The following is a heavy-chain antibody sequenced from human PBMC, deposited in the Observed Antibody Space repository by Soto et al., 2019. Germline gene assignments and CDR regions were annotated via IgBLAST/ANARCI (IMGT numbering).Heavy chain of an antibody. D-gene: IGHD3-16*01. J-gene: IGHJ4*02. V-gene: IGHV3-23*01. CDR3: AKEKDYDFNWGSASFTSKY. CDR2: ISGSAGT. CDR1: VFTFRTYA. Sequence: PVGSLRLSCTSSVFTFRTYAMTWFRQSPGRWLEWVSAISGSAGTFYATSVKGRFTISRDNSRSTVYLQMHSLRAEDSAIYYCAKEKDYDFNWGSASFTSKYWGRGTLVIVS.